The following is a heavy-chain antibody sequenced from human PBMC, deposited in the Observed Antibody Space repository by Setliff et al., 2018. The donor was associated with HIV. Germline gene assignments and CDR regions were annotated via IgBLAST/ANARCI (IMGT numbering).Heavy chain of an antibody. Sequence: PSETLSLTCTVSGAYMSTGGDYWSWIRQPAGKGPEWIGRIYGSGNTNYNPSLKDRVTILIDRSKNQFSLRLRSVTAEDTAVYYCAREGSSGWYRTGKLAYGMDVWGQGTTVTVSS. CDR3: AREGSSGWYRTGKLAYGMDV. D-gene: IGHD6-19*01. V-gene: IGHV4-61*02. CDR2: IYGSGNT. J-gene: IGHJ6*02. CDR1: GAYMSTGGDY.